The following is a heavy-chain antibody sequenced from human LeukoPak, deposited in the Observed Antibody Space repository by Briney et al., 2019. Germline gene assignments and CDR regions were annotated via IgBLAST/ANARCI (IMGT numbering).Heavy chain of an antibody. D-gene: IGHD1-26*01. CDR1: GGSISSYY. Sequence: SETLSLTCTVSGGSISSYYWSWIRQPAGKGLEWIGRIYTSGSTNYNPSLKSRVTMPVDTSKNQFSLKLSSVTAADTAVYYCARDSRELLRLDAFDIWGQGTMVTVSS. V-gene: IGHV4-4*07. J-gene: IGHJ3*02. CDR2: IYTSGST. CDR3: ARDSRELLRLDAFDI.